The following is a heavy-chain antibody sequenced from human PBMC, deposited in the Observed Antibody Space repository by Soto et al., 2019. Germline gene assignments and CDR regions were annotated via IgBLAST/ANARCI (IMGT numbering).Heavy chain of an antibody. CDR1: GGSISSGGYS. J-gene: IGHJ3*02. CDR2: IYHSGST. V-gene: IGHV4-30-2*01. CDR3: ARWYREADAFDI. D-gene: IGHD1-20*01. Sequence: QLQLQESGSGLVKPSQTLSLTCAVSGGSISSGGYSWSWIRQPPGKGLEWIGYIYHSGSTYYNPSLKSRVTISVDRSKNQFSLKLSSVTAADAAEYYCARWYREADAFDIWGQGTMVTVSS.